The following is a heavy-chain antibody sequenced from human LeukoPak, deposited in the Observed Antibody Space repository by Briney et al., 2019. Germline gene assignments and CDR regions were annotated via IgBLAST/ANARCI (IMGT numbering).Heavy chain of an antibody. J-gene: IGHJ4*02. Sequence: ASVKVSCKASGYTFTSYGISWVRQAPGQGLEWMGWISAYNGNTNYAQKLRGRVTMTTDTSTSTAYMELRSQRSDDTAVYYCARVLLWFGELSPHFDYWGQGTLVTVSS. D-gene: IGHD3-10*01. CDR1: GYTFTSYG. CDR3: ARVLLWFGELSPHFDY. CDR2: ISAYNGNT. V-gene: IGHV1-18*01.